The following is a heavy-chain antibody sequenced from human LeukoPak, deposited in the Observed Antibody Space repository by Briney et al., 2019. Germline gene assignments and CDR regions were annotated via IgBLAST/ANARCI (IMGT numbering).Heavy chain of an antibody. CDR2: IIWSGGST. J-gene: IGHJ4*02. V-gene: IGHV3-20*04. CDR3: ARDDYGSGSWSDY. D-gene: IGHD3-10*01. Sequence: PGGSLRLSCTVSGFTVSSNSMSWVRQAPGKGLEWASGIIWSGGSTGYADSVKGRFTISRDNAKNSLYLQMNSLRAEDTALYYCARDDYGSGSWSDYWGQGTLVTVSS. CDR1: GFTVSSNS.